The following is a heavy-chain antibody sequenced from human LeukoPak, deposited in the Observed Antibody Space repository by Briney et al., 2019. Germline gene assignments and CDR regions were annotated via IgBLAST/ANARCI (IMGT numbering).Heavy chain of an antibody. Sequence: GGSLRLSCAASGFTFSSYAMSWVRQSPGKGLEWVSAICCSGGSKYYADSVKGRFTISRDNSKNTLHLQMNSLRTEDTAAYYCAKGPLIEVAGTTWDYWGQETLVTVSS. CDR2: ICCSGGSK. CDR3: AKGPLIEVAGTTWDY. D-gene: IGHD6-19*01. J-gene: IGHJ4*02. CDR1: GFTFSSYA. V-gene: IGHV3-23*01.